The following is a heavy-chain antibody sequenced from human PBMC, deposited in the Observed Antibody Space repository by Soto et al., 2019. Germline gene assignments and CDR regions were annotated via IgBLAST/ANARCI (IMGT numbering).Heavy chain of an antibody. CDR2: INKDGSKQ. CDR1: GFTFTAYY. V-gene: IGHV3-7*03. Sequence: GGSLRLSCAASGFTFTAYYMTWVRQVPGKGLEWVASINKDGSKQYYVDSVKGRFTISRDNAMNSLYLQMNSLRAGDTALYYCSRENWCQDDWGQGTLVTVSS. D-gene: IGHD2-15*01. J-gene: IGHJ4*02. CDR3: SRENWCQDD.